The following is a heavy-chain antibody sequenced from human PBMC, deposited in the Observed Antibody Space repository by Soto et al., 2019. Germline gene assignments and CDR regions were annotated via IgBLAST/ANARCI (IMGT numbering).Heavy chain of an antibody. Sequence: GESLKISCKGSGYSFTSYWIGWVRQMPGKGLEWMGIIYPGDSDTRYSPSFQGQVTISADKSISTAYLQWSSLKASDTAIYYCARGLTSFSNPYYFDYWGQGTQVTVSS. D-gene: IGHD3-3*01. CDR3: ARGLTSFSNPYYFDY. V-gene: IGHV5-51*01. J-gene: IGHJ4*02. CDR2: IYPGDSDT. CDR1: GYSFTSYW.